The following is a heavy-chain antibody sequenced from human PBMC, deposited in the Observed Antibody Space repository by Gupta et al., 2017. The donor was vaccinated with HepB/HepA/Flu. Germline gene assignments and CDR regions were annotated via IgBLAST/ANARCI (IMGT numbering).Heavy chain of an antibody. CDR2: ISPSGGST. V-gene: IGHV1-46*01. J-gene: IGHJ4*02. Sequence: ASGYTFTNYYMHWVRQAPGQGLEWMGVISPSGGSTNYAQKFQDRVTMTRDTSTSTLYMDLSSLRFEDTAVYYCARESRDGYNSGSYCFDYWGLRTLVTVSS. CDR3: ARESRDGYNSGSYCFDY. CDR1: GYTFTNYY. D-gene: IGHD5-24*01.